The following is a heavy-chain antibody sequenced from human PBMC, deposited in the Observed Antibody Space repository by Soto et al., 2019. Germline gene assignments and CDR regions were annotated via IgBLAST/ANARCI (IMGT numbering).Heavy chain of an antibody. CDR1: CYSISSGYY. CDR2: IYHSGIN. Sequence: SETLSLTCAVSCYSISSGYYWGWIRQPPWKGLEWIGSIYHSGINYYNPSLKSRVTISVDTSKNQFSLKLSSVTAADTAVYYCARVDCTKYRSCWFAPWGQGTMVTLSS. J-gene: IGHJ5*02. CDR3: ARVDCTKYRSCWFAP. V-gene: IGHV4-38-2*01. D-gene: IGHD2-8*01.